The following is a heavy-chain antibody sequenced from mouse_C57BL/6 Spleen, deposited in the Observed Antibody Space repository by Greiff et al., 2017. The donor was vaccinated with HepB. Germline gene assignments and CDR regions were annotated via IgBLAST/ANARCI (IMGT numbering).Heavy chain of an antibody. CDR1: GYTFTSYW. CDR3: AKGRTTTVGAMDY. J-gene: IGHJ4*01. CDR2: INPSSGYT. V-gene: IGHV1-7*01. D-gene: IGHD1-1*01. Sequence: QVQLKESGAELAKPGASVKLSCKASGYTFTSYWMHWVKQRPGQGLEWIGYINPSSGYTKYNQKFKDKATLTADKSSSTAYMQLSSLTYEDSAVYYCAKGRTTTVGAMDYWGQGTSVTVSS.